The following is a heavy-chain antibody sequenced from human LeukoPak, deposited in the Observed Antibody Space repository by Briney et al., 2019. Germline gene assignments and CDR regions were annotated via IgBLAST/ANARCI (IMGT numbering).Heavy chain of an antibody. Sequence: PGGSLRLSCAASGFTFSSYWMSWVRQAPGQGLEWVANVNEAGSEKNYVDSVKGRFTISRDNIRSLLYLQMNYLIVEDTAVYYCATEYCTDKGNFDLWGRGALVTVSS. CDR1: GFTFSSYW. CDR2: VNEAGSEK. D-gene: IGHD2/OR15-2a*01. V-gene: IGHV3-7*02. CDR3: ATEYCTDKGNFDL. J-gene: IGHJ2*01.